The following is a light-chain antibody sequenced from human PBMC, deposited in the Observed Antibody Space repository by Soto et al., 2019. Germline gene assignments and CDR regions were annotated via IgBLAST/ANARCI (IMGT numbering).Light chain of an antibody. V-gene: IGKV3-11*01. J-gene: IGKJ4*01. CDR2: DAS. CDR1: RSVSSY. Sequence: EIVLTQSPATLSLSPGERATLSCRASRSVSSYLAWYQQRPGQAPRLLIYDASNRATGIPARFSGSGSGTDLTLTISSLEPEDFAVYYCQQRGDWPLTFGGGTKVEIK. CDR3: QQRGDWPLT.